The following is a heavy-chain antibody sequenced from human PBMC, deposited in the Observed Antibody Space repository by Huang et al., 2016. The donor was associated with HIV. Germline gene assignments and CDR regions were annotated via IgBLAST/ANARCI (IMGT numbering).Heavy chain of an antibody. V-gene: IGHV4-34*01. CDR3: ARGQGGYYYYYMDV. J-gene: IGHJ6*03. CDR1: GGSFSGYY. CDR2: INHSEGT. Sequence: QVQLQQWGAGLLRPSETLSLTCAVYGGSFSGYYGTWIRQRPGKGLEWIGEINHSEGTNYNPSLKSRVTISVDTSRNQFSLTLTSVTAADTAVYYCARGQGGYYYYYMDVWGKGTTVTVSS.